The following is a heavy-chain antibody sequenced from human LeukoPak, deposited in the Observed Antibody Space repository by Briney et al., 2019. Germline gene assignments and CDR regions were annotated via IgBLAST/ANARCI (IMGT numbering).Heavy chain of an antibody. D-gene: IGHD4-23*01. CDR2: IYYSGST. Sequence: TSETLSLTCTVSGGSISSGGYYWSWIRQHPGKGLEWIGYIYYSGSTYYNPSLKSRVTISVDTSKNQFSLKLSSVTAADTAVYYCARDSVDPYWYFDLWGRGTLVTVSS. CDR1: GGSISSGGYY. V-gene: IGHV4-31*03. CDR3: ARDSVDPYWYFDL. J-gene: IGHJ2*01.